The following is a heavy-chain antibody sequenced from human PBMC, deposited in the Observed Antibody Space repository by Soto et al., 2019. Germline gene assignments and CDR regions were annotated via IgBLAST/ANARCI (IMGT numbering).Heavy chain of an antibody. CDR1: GGTFSSYA. V-gene: IGHV1-69*13. D-gene: IGHD5-18*01. Sequence: ASVKVSCKASGGTFSSYAISWVRQAPGQGLEWMGGIIPIFGTANYAQKFQGRVTITADESTSTAYMELSSLRSEDTAVYYCARLSGYSYGTYYYYGMDVWGQGTTVTVSS. CDR3: ARLSGYSYGTYYYYGMDV. CDR2: IIPIFGTA. J-gene: IGHJ6*02.